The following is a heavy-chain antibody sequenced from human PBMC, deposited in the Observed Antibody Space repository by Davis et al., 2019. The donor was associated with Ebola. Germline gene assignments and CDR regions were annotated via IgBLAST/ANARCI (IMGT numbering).Heavy chain of an antibody. CDR1: GFTFSSYW. V-gene: IGHV3-74*01. J-gene: IGHJ4*02. Sequence: GESLKISCAASGFTFSSYWMHWVRQAPGKGLVWVSRINSDGSSTSYADSVKGRFTISRDNARYSLYLQMDSLRVEDTAIYYCARDAFSLSRYDTEDHWGQGTLVTVSS. CDR3: ARDAFSLSRYDTEDH. CDR2: INSDGSST. D-gene: IGHD3-9*01.